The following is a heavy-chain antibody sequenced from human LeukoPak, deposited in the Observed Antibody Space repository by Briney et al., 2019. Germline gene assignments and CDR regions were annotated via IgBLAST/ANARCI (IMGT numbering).Heavy chain of an antibody. CDR3: ARSDYDFWSGGYYGMDV. V-gene: IGHV4-4*08. CDR1: GGSISSYY. Sequence: SETLSLICTVSGGSISSYYWSWIRQPPGKGLEWIGRIYTSGSTNYNPSLKSRVTISVDTSKNQFSLKPSSVTAADTAVYYCARSDYDFWSGGYYGMDVWGQGTTVTVSS. D-gene: IGHD3-3*01. J-gene: IGHJ6*02. CDR2: IYTSGST.